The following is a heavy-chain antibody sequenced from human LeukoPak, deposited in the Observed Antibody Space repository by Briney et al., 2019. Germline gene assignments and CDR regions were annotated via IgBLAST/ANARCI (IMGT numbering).Heavy chain of an antibody. CDR3: AKSFGSGWYLDY. V-gene: IGHV3-23*01. CDR1: GFTFSSYA. Sequence: GGSLRLSCAASGFTFSSYAMSWVRQAPGKGLEWVSAISGSGGSTYYADSVKGRFTISRDNSKNTLYLQLNSLRAEDTAVYYCAKSFGSGWYLDYWGQGTLVTVSS. CDR2: ISGSGGST. J-gene: IGHJ4*02. D-gene: IGHD6-19*01.